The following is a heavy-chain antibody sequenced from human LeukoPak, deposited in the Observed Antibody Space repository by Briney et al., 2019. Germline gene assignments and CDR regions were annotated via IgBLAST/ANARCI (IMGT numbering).Heavy chain of an antibody. Sequence: PGGSLRLSCAASGFTFSNYAMSWVRQAPGKGLEWVSSISGSGGSTYYVDSVKGRFTISRDNSKNTLHLQMNILRAVDTAAYYCAKLGGNVAFWGQGTLVTVSS. CDR2: ISGSGGST. V-gene: IGHV3-23*01. J-gene: IGHJ4*02. CDR3: AKLGGNVAF. CDR1: GFTFSNYA. D-gene: IGHD4-23*01.